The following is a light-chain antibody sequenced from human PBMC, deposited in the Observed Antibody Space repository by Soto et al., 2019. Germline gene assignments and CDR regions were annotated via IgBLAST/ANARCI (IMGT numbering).Light chain of an antibody. CDR2: KAS. CDR3: QQYYSYPRT. J-gene: IGKJ1*01. V-gene: IGKV1-5*03. Sequence: DIQMTQSPSTLSASVGERVTITCRASQSISSWLAWYQQKPGKAPKLLIYKASTLESGVPSNFSGSGSGTEFTLTISSLQPEDFATYYCQQYYSYPRTFGQGTKVDI. CDR1: QSISSW.